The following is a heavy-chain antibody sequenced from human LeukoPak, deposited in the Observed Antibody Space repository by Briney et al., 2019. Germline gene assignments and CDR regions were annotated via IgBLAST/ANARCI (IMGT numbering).Heavy chain of an antibody. J-gene: IGHJ4*02. D-gene: IGHD1-26*01. CDR1: GGSISSGSYY. CDR2: IYTSGST. CDR3: ARDAPTYSGSYGRVY. Sequence: SQTLSLTCTVSGGSISSGSYYWSWIRQPAGKGREWIGRIYTSGSTNYNPSLKSRVTISVDTSKNQFSLKLSSVTAADTAVYYCARDAPTYSGSYGRVYWGQGTLVTVSS. V-gene: IGHV4-61*02.